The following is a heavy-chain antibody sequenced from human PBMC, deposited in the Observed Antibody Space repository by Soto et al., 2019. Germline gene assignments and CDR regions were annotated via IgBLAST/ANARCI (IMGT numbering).Heavy chain of an antibody. CDR1: GYTFTRYA. J-gene: IGHJ5*02. D-gene: IGHD4-17*01. Sequence: QVQLVQSGPEVKKPGASVKVSCKASGYTFTRYAITWVRRAPGQGLEWMGWINSNNGKTKYAQKFQGRATMTTDTSTSTAYMELRSLTSDDTAVYYCARWLMTTVTTWFDPWGQGTLVTVSS. CDR3: ARWLMTTVTTWFDP. CDR2: INSNNGKT. V-gene: IGHV1-18*04.